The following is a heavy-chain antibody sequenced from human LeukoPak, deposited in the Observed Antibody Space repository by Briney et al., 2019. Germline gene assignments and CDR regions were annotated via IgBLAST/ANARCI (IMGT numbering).Heavy chain of an antibody. Sequence: GGSLRLSCAASGFTFNIAWMSWVRQAPGKGLEWVGRIKSKTDGGTIDYAAPVKGKFTISRDDSKNTLYLQMNSLKTEDTAVYYCTSGGWYGADYWGQGTLVTVSS. J-gene: IGHJ4*02. CDR3: TSGGWYGADY. D-gene: IGHD6-19*01. CDR1: GFTFNIAW. V-gene: IGHV3-15*01. CDR2: IKSKTDGGTI.